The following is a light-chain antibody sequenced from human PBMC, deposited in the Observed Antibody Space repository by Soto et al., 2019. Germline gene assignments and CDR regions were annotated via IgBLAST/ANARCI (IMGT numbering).Light chain of an antibody. CDR2: DTS. CDR3: QQRNNWPWT. J-gene: IGKJ4*01. Sequence: EIALTQSPATLSLSPGEGATLSCRASHSVSRYLAWYQQRPGQAPRLLIYDTSNRATGIPARFSGSGSGTDFTLTISSLEPEDFAVYSCQQRNNWPWTFGGGTKVEIK. V-gene: IGKV3-11*01. CDR1: HSVSRY.